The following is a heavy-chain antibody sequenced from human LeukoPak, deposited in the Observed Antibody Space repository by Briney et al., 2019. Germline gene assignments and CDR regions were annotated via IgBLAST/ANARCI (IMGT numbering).Heavy chain of an antibody. D-gene: IGHD5-12*01. CDR3: ARDRGGYSGYNSLPFDP. V-gene: IGHV1-69*13. Sequence: GASVKVSCKASGGTFSSYAISWVRQAPGQGLEWMGGIIPIFGTANYAQKFQGRVTITADESTSTAYMELSSLRSEDTAVYYCARDRGGYSGYNSLPFDPWGQGTLVTVSS. J-gene: IGHJ5*02. CDR1: GGTFSSYA. CDR2: IIPIFGTA.